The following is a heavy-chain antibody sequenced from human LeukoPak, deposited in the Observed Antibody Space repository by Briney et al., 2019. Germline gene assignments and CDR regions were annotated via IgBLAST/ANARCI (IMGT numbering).Heavy chain of an antibody. CDR2: MNPNSGNT. V-gene: IGHV1-8*01. J-gene: IGHJ6*03. CDR3: ARDSSGWYDYYYYMDV. D-gene: IGHD6-19*01. Sequence: GASVKVSCKASGYTFTSYDINWVRQATGQGLEWMGWMNPNSGNTGYAQKFQGRVTMTRNTSISTAYMELSSLRSEDTAVYYCARDSSGWYDYYYYMDVWGKGTTVTVSS. CDR1: GYTFTSYD.